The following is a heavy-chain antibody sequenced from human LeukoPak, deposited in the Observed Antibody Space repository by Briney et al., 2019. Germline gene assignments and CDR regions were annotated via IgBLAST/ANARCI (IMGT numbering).Heavy chain of an antibody. D-gene: IGHD6-13*01. Sequence: SETLSLACAVSGYSISSGYYWGWFRQPPGKGLEWIGCMYHSGSTYYNPSLKSRVTISVDTSKNQFSLKLSSVTAADTAVYYCARQGGSSSPYYYYYMDVWGKGTTVTVSS. CDR2: MYHSGST. V-gene: IGHV4-38-2*01. CDR1: GYSISSGYY. CDR3: ARQGGSSSPYYYYYMDV. J-gene: IGHJ6*03.